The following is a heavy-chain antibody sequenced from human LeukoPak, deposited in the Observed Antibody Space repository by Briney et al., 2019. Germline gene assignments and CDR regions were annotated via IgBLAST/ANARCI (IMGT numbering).Heavy chain of an antibody. CDR3: ARDPGGESATDDAFEI. J-gene: IGHJ3*02. Sequence: SETLSLTCTVSVGSICSSSYYWRWVRQPPAKGLGWIGIRYDSGNTYYDPSLKSRVTISVDTSKNPFSLQLSCVTAEDTAVYYCARDPGGESATDDAFEIWGQGTMVTVSS. CDR1: VGSICSSSYY. CDR2: RYDSGNT. D-gene: IGHD3-10*01. V-gene: IGHV4-39*02.